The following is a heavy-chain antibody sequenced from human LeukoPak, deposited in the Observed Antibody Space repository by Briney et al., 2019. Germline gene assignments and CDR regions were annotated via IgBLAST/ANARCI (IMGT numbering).Heavy chain of an antibody. V-gene: IGHV4-38-2*02. J-gene: IGHJ6*03. CDR2: IYHTGSP. CDR1: DYSISSGYY. Sequence: SETLSLTCSVSDYSISSGYYWGWIRQPPGKGLEWIGSIYHTGSPYYNSSLKSRVTISVDTSKNQFSLKLSSVTAADTAVYYCARGFSGVRGVIMDYYYYYMDVWGKGTTVTVSS. D-gene: IGHD3-10*01. CDR3: ARGFSGVRGVIMDYYYYYMDV.